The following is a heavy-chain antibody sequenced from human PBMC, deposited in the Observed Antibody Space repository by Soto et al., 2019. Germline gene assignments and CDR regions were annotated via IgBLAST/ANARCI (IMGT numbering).Heavy chain of an antibody. CDR2: IYPADSDT. CDR1: GYIFATSW. CDR3: ARPGATAYGMDV. J-gene: IGHJ6*02. V-gene: IGHV5-51*01. Sequence: PGGSLKISCKTSGYIFATSWIGWVRQMPGKGLEWMGIIYPADSDTRYSPSFQGQVTISADKSVNTAYLQWSSLKASDTAMYYCARPGATAYGMDVWGQGTTVTVSS.